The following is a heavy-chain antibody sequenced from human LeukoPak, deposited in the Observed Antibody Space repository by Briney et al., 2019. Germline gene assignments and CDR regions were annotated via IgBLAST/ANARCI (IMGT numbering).Heavy chain of an antibody. Sequence: SVKVTCKASGFTFTNSPMQWVRQARGQPLEWIGWIVVGSGDTNYAQKFQERVTLTRDLSTSTAYMELRSLRSEDTAVYYCATGSGWYSPDYWGQGTLVTVSS. CDR3: ATGSGWYSPDY. V-gene: IGHV1-58*02. CDR1: GFTFTNSP. D-gene: IGHD6-19*01. CDR2: IVVGSGDT. J-gene: IGHJ4*02.